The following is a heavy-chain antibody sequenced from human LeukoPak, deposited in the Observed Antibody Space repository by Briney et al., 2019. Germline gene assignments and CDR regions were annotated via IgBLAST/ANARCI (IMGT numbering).Heavy chain of an antibody. J-gene: IGHJ3*02. CDR2: IFYSGST. CDR1: SGSISTSNYY. Sequence: SETLSLTCTVSSGSISTSNYYWGWVRRPPGKALEWIGNIFYSGSTYYSPSLKSRVTISVDTSNNQFSLKLSSVTAADTAVYYCARHKYSSGWPPEGAFEIWGQGTMVTVSS. CDR3: ARHKYSSGWPPEGAFEI. V-gene: IGHV4-39*01. D-gene: IGHD6-19*01.